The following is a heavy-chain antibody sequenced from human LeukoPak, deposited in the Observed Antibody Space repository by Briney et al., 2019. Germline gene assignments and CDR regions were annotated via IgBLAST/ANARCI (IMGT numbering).Heavy chain of an antibody. V-gene: IGHV3-21*01. CDR1: GFTFSSYS. CDR3: ARDRDETTVTTYYYYGMDV. J-gene: IGHJ6*02. Sequence: GGSLRLSCAASGFTFSSYSMNWVRQAPGKGLEWVSSISSSSYIYYADSVKGRFTISRDNAKNSLYLQMNSLRAEDTAVYYCARDRDETTVTTYYYYGMDVWGQGTTVTVSS. CDR2: ISSSSYI. D-gene: IGHD4-4*01.